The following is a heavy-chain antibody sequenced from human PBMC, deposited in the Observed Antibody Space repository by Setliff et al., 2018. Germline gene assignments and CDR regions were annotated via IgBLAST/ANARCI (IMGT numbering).Heavy chain of an antibody. J-gene: IGHJ6*03. CDR3: ARAPPNRYSGSYEYFYMDV. D-gene: IGHD1-26*01. Sequence: SETLSLTCTVSGGSISSYYWSWIRQPPGKGLEWIGYIYYSGSTNYNPSLKSRVTISVDTSKNQFSLKLSSVTAADTAVYYCARAPPNRYSGSYEYFYMDVLGKGTTVTVSS. CDR2: IYYSGST. CDR1: GGSISSYY. V-gene: IGHV4-59*01.